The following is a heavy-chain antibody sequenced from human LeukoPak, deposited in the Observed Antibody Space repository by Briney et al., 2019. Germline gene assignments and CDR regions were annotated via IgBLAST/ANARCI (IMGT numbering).Heavy chain of an antibody. D-gene: IGHD3-3*01. CDR1: GYTFTSYD. J-gene: IGHJ5*02. Sequence: ASVKVSFKSSGYTFTSYDINWVRQAHGRGLEWMGWMNTNSGNTGYAQKFQSRVTMTRNTSISTAYMELSSLRSEDTAVYYCARGETYYDFWSGYYVPNWFDPWGQGTLVTVSS. CDR2: MNTNSGNT. CDR3: ARGETYYDFWSGYYVPNWFDP. V-gene: IGHV1-8*01.